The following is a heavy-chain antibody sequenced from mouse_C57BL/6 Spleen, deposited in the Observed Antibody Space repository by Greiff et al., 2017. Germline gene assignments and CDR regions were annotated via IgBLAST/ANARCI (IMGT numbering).Heavy chain of an antibody. CDR2: ISSGGSYT. Sequence: EVKLQESGGDLVKPGGSLKLSCAASGFTFSSYGMSWVRQTPDKRLGWVATISSGGSYTYYPDSVKGRFTICRDNAKNTLYLQMSSLKSEDTAMYYCARHYGNYYAMDYWGQGTSVTVSS. V-gene: IGHV5-6*01. CDR3: ARHYGNYYAMDY. J-gene: IGHJ4*01. D-gene: IGHD2-1*01. CDR1: GFTFSSYG.